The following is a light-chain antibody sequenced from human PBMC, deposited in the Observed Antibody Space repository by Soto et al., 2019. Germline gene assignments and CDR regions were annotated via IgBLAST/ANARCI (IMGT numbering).Light chain of an antibody. Sequence: DIQMTQSPSSLSASVGDRVSITCRASQYISTYLNWYQQKPGKAPKLLIYAASNLQSGVPSRFSGSGSGTEFTLTISSLQPEDFATYYCQQPYSTVRTFGQGTKVGIK. CDR1: QYISTY. CDR3: QQPYSTVRT. J-gene: IGKJ1*01. V-gene: IGKV1-39*01. CDR2: AAS.